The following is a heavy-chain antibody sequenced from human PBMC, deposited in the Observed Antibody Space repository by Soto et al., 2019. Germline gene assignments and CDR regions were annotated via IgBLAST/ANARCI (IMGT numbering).Heavy chain of an antibody. CDR2: IWYDGSNK. D-gene: IGHD3-3*01. V-gene: IGHV3-33*01. CDR1: GFTFSSYG. J-gene: IGHJ6*02. CDR3: AREGTRLRFLEWLPPLGMDV. Sequence: GGSLRLSCAASGFTFSSYGMHWFRQAPGKGLEWVAVIWYDGSNKYYADSVKGRFTISRDNSKSTLYLQMNSLRAEDTAVYYCAREGTRLRFLEWLPPLGMDVWGQGTTVTVSS.